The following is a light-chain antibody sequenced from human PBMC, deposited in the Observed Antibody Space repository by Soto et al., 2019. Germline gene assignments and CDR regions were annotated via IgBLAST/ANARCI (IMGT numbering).Light chain of an antibody. V-gene: IGKV3-20*01. J-gene: IGKJ1*01. CDR3: QQYGSSPPWT. CDR1: QSVSSSY. CDR2: GAS. Sequence: EIVLTQSPFTLSLSPGERATLSCRASQSVSSSYLAWYQQKPGQAPRLLIYGASSRATGIPDRFSGSGSGTDFTLTISRLEPEDFAVYYCQQYGSSPPWTFGQGTKVDIK.